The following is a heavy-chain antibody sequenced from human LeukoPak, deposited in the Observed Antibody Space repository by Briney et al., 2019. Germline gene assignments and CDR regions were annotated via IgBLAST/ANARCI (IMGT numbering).Heavy chain of an antibody. Sequence: SETLSLICTVSGGSISNYYWSWIRRPPGKGLEWIGYIYYNGNTNYSPSLKSRVTMSVDTSKNLFSLKVSSVTAADTAVYYCARGRSNYYGMDVWGQGTTVTVSS. D-gene: IGHD1-26*01. V-gene: IGHV4-59*01. J-gene: IGHJ6*02. CDR2: IYYNGNT. CDR3: ARGRSNYYGMDV. CDR1: GGSISNYY.